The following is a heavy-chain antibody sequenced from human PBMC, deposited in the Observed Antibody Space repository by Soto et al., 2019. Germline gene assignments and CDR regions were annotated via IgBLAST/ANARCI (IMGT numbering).Heavy chain of an antibody. J-gene: IGHJ4*02. Sequence: QVQLVESGGGVVQPGRSLRLSCAASGFTFSSYGMHWVRQAPGKGLEWVAVISYDGSNKYYADSVKGRFTISRDNSKNPLYLQMNSLRAEDTAVYYCAKDDVAHVDARYGDYLAWGFDYWGQGTLVTVSS. D-gene: IGHD4-17*01. CDR2: ISYDGSNK. CDR3: AKDDVAHVDARYGDYLAWGFDY. CDR1: GFTFSSYG. V-gene: IGHV3-30*18.